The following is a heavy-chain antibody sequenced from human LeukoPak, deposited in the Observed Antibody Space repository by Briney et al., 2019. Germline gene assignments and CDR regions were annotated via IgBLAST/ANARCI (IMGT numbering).Heavy chain of an antibody. D-gene: IGHD4-17*01. Sequence: GGSLRLSCAASGFTFSSYAMSWVRQAPGKGLEWVSAISGSGGSTYYADSVKGRFTISRDNSKNTLYLQMNSLRAEDTAVYYCARGDGESYYFDYWGQGTLVTVSS. CDR3: ARGDGESYYFDY. V-gene: IGHV3-23*01. J-gene: IGHJ4*02. CDR1: GFTFSSYA. CDR2: ISGSGGST.